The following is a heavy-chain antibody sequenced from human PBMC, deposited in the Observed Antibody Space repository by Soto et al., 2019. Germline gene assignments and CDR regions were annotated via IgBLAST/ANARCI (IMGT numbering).Heavy chain of an antibody. CDR3: AREQLWLTGMDV. V-gene: IGHV1-2*02. D-gene: IGHD5-18*01. CDR1: GYTFTGYY. J-gene: IGHJ6*02. CDR2: INPNSGGT. Sequence: ASVKVSCKGSGYTFTGYYMHWVLQAPGQGLEWMGWINPNSGGTNYAQKFQGRVTMTRDTSISTAYMELSRLRSDDTAVYYCAREQLWLTGMDVWGQGTTVTVSS.